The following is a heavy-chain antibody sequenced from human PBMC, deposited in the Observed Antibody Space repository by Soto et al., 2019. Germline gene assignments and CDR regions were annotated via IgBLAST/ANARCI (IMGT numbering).Heavy chain of an antibody. CDR1: GFTFSSYE. D-gene: IGHD3-22*01. V-gene: IGHV3-48*03. CDR2: ITSNGDTI. CDR3: ARGGYYFDSSGYFLSYYGLDV. J-gene: IGHJ6*02. Sequence: GGSLRLSCVGYGFTFSSYEMNWVRQSPGKGLEWVSYITSNGDTIHYTDSVKGRFTISRDNAKNSLSLQMNSLRAEDTAIYYCARGGYYFDSSGYFLSYYGLDVWGQGTTVTVSS.